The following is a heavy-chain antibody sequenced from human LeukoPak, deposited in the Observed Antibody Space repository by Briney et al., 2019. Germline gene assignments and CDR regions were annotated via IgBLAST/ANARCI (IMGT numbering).Heavy chain of an antibody. CDR2: IYYSGAT. CDR3: ARWSQSYFDN. CDR1: GGSMSAAGYF. V-gene: IGHV4-31*03. J-gene: IGHJ4*02. Sequence: SQTLSLTCTVSGGSMSAAGYFWSWIRQHPGKGLEWNGNIYYSGATFYNSSLKSRHTISVDTSKNQFSLKVTSVTAADTAVYYCARWSQSYFDNWGQGTLVTVAS.